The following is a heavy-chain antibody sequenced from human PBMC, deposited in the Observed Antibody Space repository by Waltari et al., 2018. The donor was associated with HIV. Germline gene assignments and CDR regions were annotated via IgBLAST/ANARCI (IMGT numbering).Heavy chain of an antibody. D-gene: IGHD2-21*01. V-gene: IGHV3-33*01. J-gene: IGHJ6*02. CDR1: GLTGSTNG. CDR2: IWYDGSNT. CDR3: ARDVQGYCGGERCFYGMDV. Sequence: QVQLVETGGDVVKPGTYLRLPCAASGLTGSTNGTDSVGPAPGKGLEWGAVIWYDGSNTYYTDSVKGRFTLSRDNSKNTLYLQMYSLRAEDTAVYYCARDVQGYCGGERCFYGMDVWGQGTTVTVSS.